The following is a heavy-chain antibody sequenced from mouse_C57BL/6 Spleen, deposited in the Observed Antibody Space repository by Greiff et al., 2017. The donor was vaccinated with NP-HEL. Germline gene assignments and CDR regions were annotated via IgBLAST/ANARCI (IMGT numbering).Heavy chain of an antibody. CDR3: AREENLLGRLAY. D-gene: IGHD4-1*01. J-gene: IGHJ3*01. Sequence: QVQLQQPGAELVRPGSSVKLSCKASGYTFTSYWMHWVKQRPIQGLEWIGNIDPSDSETHYNQKFKDKATLTVDKSSSTAYMQLSSLTSEDSAVYYCAREENLLGRLAYWGQGTLVTVSA. CDR1: GYTFTSYW. CDR2: IDPSDSET. V-gene: IGHV1-52*01.